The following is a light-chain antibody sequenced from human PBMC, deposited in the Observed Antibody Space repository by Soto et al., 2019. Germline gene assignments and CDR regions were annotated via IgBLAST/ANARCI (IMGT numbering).Light chain of an antibody. V-gene: IGKV3-15*01. CDR1: QSVSSS. J-gene: IGKJ4*01. CDR2: GAS. Sequence: ETVMTQSPATLSVSPGERVTLSCRASQSVSSSLAWYQQKPGQAPRPLMYGASTRATGIPARFSGSGSGTEFTLTITSLQSEDFAVYYCQQHENWPLTFGGGTKVEIK. CDR3: QQHENWPLT.